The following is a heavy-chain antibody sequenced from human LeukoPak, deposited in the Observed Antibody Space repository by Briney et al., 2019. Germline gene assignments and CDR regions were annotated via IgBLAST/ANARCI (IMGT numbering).Heavy chain of an antibody. D-gene: IGHD6-13*01. CDR1: GFTFSNAW. CDR3: ARGVGDSSSWYRFEYFQH. CDR2: IKSKTDGGTT. Sequence: PGGSLRLSCAASGFTFSNAWMSWVRQAPGKGLEWVGRIKSKTDGGTTDYAAPVKGRFTISRDNAKNSLYLQMNSLRAEDTAVYYCARGVGDSSSWYRFEYFQHWGQGTLVTVSS. V-gene: IGHV3-15*01. J-gene: IGHJ1*01.